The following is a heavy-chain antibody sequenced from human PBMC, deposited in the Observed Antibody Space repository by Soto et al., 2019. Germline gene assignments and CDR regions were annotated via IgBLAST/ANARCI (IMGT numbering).Heavy chain of an antibody. D-gene: IGHD3-10*01. J-gene: IGHJ4*02. V-gene: IGHV4-34*01. CDR1: GGSFSGYY. CDR3: ARVGEYYGSGSYSDY. CDR2: INHSGST. Sequence: QVQLQQWGAGLLKPSETLSLTCAVYGGSFSGYYWSWIRQPPGKGLEWIGEINHSGSTNYNPSLKGRVTISVDTSKNQFSLKLSSVTAAYTAVYYCARVGEYYGSGSYSDYWGQGTLVTVSS.